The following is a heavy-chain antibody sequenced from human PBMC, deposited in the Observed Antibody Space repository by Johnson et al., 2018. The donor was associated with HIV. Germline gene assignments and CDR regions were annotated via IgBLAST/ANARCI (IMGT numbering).Heavy chain of an antibody. D-gene: IGHD6-6*01. V-gene: IGHV3-7*01. CDR2: IKQDGSET. CDR3: VREGYSSSSDAFDI. J-gene: IGHJ3*02. Sequence: VQLVESGGGLVQSGGSLRLSCAASGFTLSRYWMSWVRQAPGKGLEWVANIKQDGSETYYVDAVEGRFDISRENSKNSHYLHMNSLRPEDTAIYYCVREGYSSSSDAFDIWGKGTMVTVSS. CDR1: GFTLSRYW.